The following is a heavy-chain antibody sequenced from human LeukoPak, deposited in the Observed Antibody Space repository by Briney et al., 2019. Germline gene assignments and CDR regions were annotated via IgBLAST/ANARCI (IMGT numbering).Heavy chain of an antibody. CDR1: GYTFTTSA. Sequence: ASVKVSCKASGYTFTTSAMHSGRQAPGQGLEWMGWITPSGGTNYPQKFQGRVAITRDTSITTAYMDLSRLTSDDTAVYYCARDRYGDGFALFAYWGQGALVTVSS. J-gene: IGHJ4*02. CDR3: ARDRYGDGFALFAY. CDR2: ITPSGGT. V-gene: IGHV1-2*02. D-gene: IGHD5-24*01.